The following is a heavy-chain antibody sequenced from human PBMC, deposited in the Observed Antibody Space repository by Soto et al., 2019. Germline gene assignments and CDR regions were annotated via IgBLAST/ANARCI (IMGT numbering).Heavy chain of an antibody. CDR3: ARVRAPPTRDAFDI. V-gene: IGHV3-48*01. CDR2: ISSSSSTI. CDR1: GFTFSSYS. Sequence: GGSLRLSCAASGFTFSSYSMNWVRQAPGKGLEWVSYISSSSSTIYYADSVKGRFTISRDNAKNSLYLQMNSLRAEDTAVYYCARVRAPPTRDAFDIWGQGTMVTVSS. D-gene: IGHD4-17*01. J-gene: IGHJ3*02.